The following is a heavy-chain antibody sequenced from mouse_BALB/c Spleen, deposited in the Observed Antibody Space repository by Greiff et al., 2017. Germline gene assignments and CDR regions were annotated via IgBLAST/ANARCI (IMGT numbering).Heavy chain of an antibody. J-gene: IGHJ3*01. CDR3: ARDPGYYGSEAY. CDR1: GFTFSSYG. V-gene: IGHV5-6-3*01. Sequence: EVMLVESGGGLVQPGGSLKLSCAASGFTFSSYGMSWVRQTPDKRLELVATINSNGGSTYYPDSVKGRFTISRDNAKNTLYLQMSSLKSEDTAMYYCARDPGYYGSEAYWGQGTLVTVSA. CDR2: INSNGGST. D-gene: IGHD1-1*01.